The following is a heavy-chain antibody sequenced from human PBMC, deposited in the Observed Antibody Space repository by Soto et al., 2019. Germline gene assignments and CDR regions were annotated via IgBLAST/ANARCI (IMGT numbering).Heavy chain of an antibody. CDR2: IKQDGSEK. J-gene: IGHJ5*02. D-gene: IGHD3-10*01. CDR1: GFTFSSYW. V-gene: IGHV3-7*05. CDR3: ARDLWFGELSSWWFDP. Sequence: GGSLRLSCAASGFTFSSYWMSWVRQAPGKGLEWVANIKQDGSEKYYVDSVKGRFTTSRDNAKNSLYLQMNSLRAEDTAVYYCARDLWFGELSSWWFDPWGQGTLVTVSS.